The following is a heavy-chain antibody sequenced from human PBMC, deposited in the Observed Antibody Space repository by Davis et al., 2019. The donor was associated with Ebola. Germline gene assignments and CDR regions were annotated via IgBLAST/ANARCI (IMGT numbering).Heavy chain of an antibody. Sequence: PGGSLRLSCAASGFTFSSYAMSWVRQAPGKGLEWVSAISGSGGSTYYADSVKGRFTISRDNSKNTLYLQMNSLRAEDTAVYYCAKGRARVPAAMNQGYFDYWGQGTLVTVSS. CDR2: ISGSGGST. J-gene: IGHJ4*02. CDR1: GFTFSSYA. CDR3: AKGRARVPAAMNQGYFDY. D-gene: IGHD2-2*01. V-gene: IGHV3-23*01.